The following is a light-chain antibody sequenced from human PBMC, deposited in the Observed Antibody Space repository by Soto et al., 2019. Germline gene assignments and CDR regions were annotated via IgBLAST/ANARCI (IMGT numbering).Light chain of an antibody. Sequence: QSALTQPASVSGSPGQSITISCTGTSSDVGSYNLVSWYQQHPGKAPKLMIYEGSKRPSGVSNLFSGSKSGNTGYLTISGLQAEDEADYYCCSYAGSSTFVCGGVTKLTVL. CDR3: CSYAGSSTFV. CDR1: SSDVGSYNL. V-gene: IGLV2-23*03. CDR2: EGS. J-gene: IGLJ2*01.